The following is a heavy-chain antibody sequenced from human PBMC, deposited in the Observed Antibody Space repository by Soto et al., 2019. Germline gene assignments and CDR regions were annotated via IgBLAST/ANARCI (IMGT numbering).Heavy chain of an antibody. CDR1: GFNFDTYG. CDR2: VSYDGAKR. Sequence: QVRLVESGGGVVQAGRSLRLSCVVYGFNFDTYGMHWVRQAPVGGLQWVAFVSYDGAKRLYADSLKGRSTISRDNFKKTHSLELNSMRPEASDVYFCVKARCHWELDYDTSDVWGQGTAVSVSS. CDR3: VKARCHWELDYDTSDV. D-gene: IGHD1-1*01. V-gene: IGHV3-30*18. J-gene: IGHJ6*02.